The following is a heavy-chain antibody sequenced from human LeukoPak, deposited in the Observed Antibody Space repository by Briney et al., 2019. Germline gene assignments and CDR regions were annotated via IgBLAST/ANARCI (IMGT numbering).Heavy chain of an antibody. CDR2: ISYDGKTK. CDR1: GFIFGDYA. Sequence: GGSLRLSCEVSGFIFGDYAMHWVRQAPGKGLEWVAAISYDGKTKYYEDSVKGRFTISRDNSKNTLYLQMNSLRAEDTAVYYCARAMHYYDSSGFHAEYFQHWGQGTLVTVSS. CDR3: ARAMHYYDSSGFHAEYFQH. V-gene: IGHV3-30*04. D-gene: IGHD3-22*01. J-gene: IGHJ1*01.